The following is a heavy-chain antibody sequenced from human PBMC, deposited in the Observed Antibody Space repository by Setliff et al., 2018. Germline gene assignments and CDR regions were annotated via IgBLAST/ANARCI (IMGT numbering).Heavy chain of an antibody. Sequence: ASVKVSCKASGGTFGDYGITWVRQAPGQGLEWMGGIILIFDRTKYAQKFQGRVTMTRDTSISTAYMELSRLRSDDTAVCYCARTPNGGGAAAVARRAVYYYYMDVWGKGTTVTVSS. CDR3: ARTPNGGGAAAVARRAVYYYYMDV. CDR2: IILIFDRT. J-gene: IGHJ6*03. CDR1: GGTFGDYG. D-gene: IGHD6-13*01. V-gene: IGHV1-2*02.